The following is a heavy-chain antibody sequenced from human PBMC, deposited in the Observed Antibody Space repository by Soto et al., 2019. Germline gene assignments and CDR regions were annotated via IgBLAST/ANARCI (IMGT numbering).Heavy chain of an antibody. CDR3: ATRIFGVEY. V-gene: IGHV3-23*01. Sequence: EVQLLESGGGLVHPGGSLRLSCAASGFTFSAYAMSWVRQAPGKGLEWVSASSGTRPSTYYADSVQGGFSISTDSSRKPLFLQMSTLRAEDTAVYFCATRIFGVEYWGQGTLVTVSS. D-gene: IGHD3-3*01. J-gene: IGHJ4*02. CDR1: GFTFSAYA. CDR2: SSGTRPST.